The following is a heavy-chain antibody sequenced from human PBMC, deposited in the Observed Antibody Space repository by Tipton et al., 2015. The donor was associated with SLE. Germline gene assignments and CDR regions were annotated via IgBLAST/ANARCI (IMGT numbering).Heavy chain of an antibody. CDR1: DGSISTSRYS. D-gene: IGHD3-3*02. J-gene: IGHJ6*02. CDR2: INHRGST. Sequence: LRLSCTVSDGSISTSRYSWGWIRQSPGKGVEWIGEINHRGSTNHNPSLKSRVTISVDTPKNQFSLKLSSVTAADTAVYYCAGDRISSPYYYYGMDVWGQGTTVAVSS. CDR3: AGDRISSPYYYYGMDV. V-gene: IGHV4-39*07.